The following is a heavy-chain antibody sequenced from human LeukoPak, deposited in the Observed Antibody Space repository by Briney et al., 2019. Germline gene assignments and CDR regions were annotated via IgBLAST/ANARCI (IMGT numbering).Heavy chain of an antibody. CDR1: GGSISSSRYY. V-gene: IGHV4-39*01. Sequence: SETLSLTCTVSGGSISSSRYYGGWIRQPPGKGLEWIVSIYYNGNSYYNPSLKSRVTISVDTSKNQLSLKLSSVTAADTAVYYCAGHQGIYYHMDVWGKGTTVTVSS. J-gene: IGHJ6*03. CDR2: IYYNGNS. CDR3: AGHQGIYYHMDV.